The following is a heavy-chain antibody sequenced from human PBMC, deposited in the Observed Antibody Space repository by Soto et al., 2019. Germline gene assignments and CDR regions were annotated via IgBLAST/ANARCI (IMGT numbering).Heavy chain of an antibody. V-gene: IGHV6-1*01. Sequence: SXTLSLTCAISGDSVSSNSAGWSWFRQAPSRGLEWLGRTYYRSKWYYEYAVSVRGRITINPDTSKNQYSLQLNSVTPEDTAVYFCARGEQYSGRIFDYWGQGTLVTVSS. D-gene: IGHD1-26*01. CDR2: TYYRSKWYY. CDR1: GDSVSSNSAG. J-gene: IGHJ4*01. CDR3: ARGEQYSGRIFDY.